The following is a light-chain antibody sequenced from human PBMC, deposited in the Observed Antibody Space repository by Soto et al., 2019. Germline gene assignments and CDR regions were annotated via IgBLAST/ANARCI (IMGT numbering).Light chain of an antibody. J-gene: IGKJ3*01. CDR3: QNLDSAAFT. Sequence: DIQMTQSPSSLSASVGDRVTITCRASQDISTYLAWYQQRPGKVPKLLIYAASTLQSDVPSRFSGSGSGTAFTLTISSLLPEDVATYYWQNLDSAAFTFGPGTKVDIK. CDR1: QDISTY. CDR2: AAS. V-gene: IGKV1-27*01.